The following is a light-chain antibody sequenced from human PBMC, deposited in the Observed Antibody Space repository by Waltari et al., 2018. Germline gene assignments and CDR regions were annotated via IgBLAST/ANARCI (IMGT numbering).Light chain of an antibody. CDR2: EVS. Sequence: QSALTQPPSVSGSPGQSVPISCTGTSSDVGSYNRVSWYQQPPDTAPKPIIYEVSDRPSGVPDRFSGSKSANTAFLTISGLQAEDEADYFCSSYTSSSTWVFGTGTKVTVL. J-gene: IGLJ1*01. CDR3: SSYTSSSTWV. V-gene: IGLV2-18*02. CDR1: SSDVGSYNR.